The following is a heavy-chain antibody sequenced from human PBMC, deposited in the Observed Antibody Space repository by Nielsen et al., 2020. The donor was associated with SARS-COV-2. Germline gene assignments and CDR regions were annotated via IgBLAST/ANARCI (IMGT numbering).Heavy chain of an antibody. V-gene: IGHV3-48*03. J-gene: IGHJ5*02. D-gene: IGHD3-22*01. CDR3: ASLNFDYYDTSPYPHH. Sequence: GGSLRLSCTVSGFTFSSYEMIWVRQAPGKGLEWVSYISDSGSTILYADSVKGRFTISRDNAKNSLSLQMNSLRAEDTAVYYCASLNFDYYDTSPYPHHWGRGALVTVSS. CDR1: GFTFSSYE. CDR2: ISDSGSTI.